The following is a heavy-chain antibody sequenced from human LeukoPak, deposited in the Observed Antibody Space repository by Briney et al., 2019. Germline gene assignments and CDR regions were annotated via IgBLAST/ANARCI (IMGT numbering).Heavy chain of an antibody. CDR1: GFTLDDYA. J-gene: IGHJ4*02. Sequence: PGGSLRLSCAASGFTLDDYAMHWDRQAPGKGLEWVSGISWNSVNIGYADSVKGRFTSSRDNAKNSLYLQMNSLRAEDMALYCCSKRTMIVVAVGDYFDYGGQGTLVTVSS. CDR2: ISWNSVNI. V-gene: IGHV3-9*03. CDR3: SKRTMIVVAVGDYFDY. D-gene: IGHD3-22*01.